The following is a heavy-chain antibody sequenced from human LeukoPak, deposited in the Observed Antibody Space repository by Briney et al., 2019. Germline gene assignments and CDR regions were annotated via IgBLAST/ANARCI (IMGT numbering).Heavy chain of an antibody. J-gene: IGHJ6*02. V-gene: IGHV3-30*18. D-gene: IGHD2-15*01. Sequence: GGSLRLSCAASGFTFSSYGMHWVRQAPGKGLEWVAVISYDGSNKYYADSVKGRFTISRDNSKNTLYLQMNSLRAEDTAVYYCAKGQWSYYYYGMDVWGQGTTVTVSS. CDR1: GFTFSSYG. CDR2: ISYDGSNK. CDR3: AKGQWSYYYYGMDV.